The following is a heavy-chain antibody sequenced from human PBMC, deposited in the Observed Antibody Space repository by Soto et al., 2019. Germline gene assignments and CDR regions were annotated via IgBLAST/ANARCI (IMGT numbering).Heavy chain of an antibody. CDR1: GGSFSGYY. CDR2: INHSGST. CDR3: ARGGAVAGNGLDY. V-gene: IGHV4-34*01. J-gene: IGHJ4*02. Sequence: QVQLQQWDAGLLKPSETLSLTCAVYGGSFSGYYWSWIRQPPGKGLEWIGEINHSGSTNYHPSLKSRVTISVDTSKNQFSLKLSSVTAAHTAVYYCARGGAVAGNGLDYWGQGTLVTVSS. D-gene: IGHD6-19*01.